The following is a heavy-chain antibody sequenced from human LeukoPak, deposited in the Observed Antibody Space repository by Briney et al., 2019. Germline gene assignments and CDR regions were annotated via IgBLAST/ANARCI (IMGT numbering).Heavy chain of an antibody. D-gene: IGHD3-10*01. CDR3: ARDADGVVDY. CDR1: GFTFSNYP. CDR2: ISYDGSNK. Sequence: GRSLRLSCAASGFTFSNYPMHWVRQAPGKGLEWVAVISYDGSNKYYADSVKGRFTISRDNSKNTLYLQMSSLRAEDTAVYYCARDADGVVDYWGQGTLVTVSS. J-gene: IGHJ4*02. V-gene: IGHV3-30-3*01.